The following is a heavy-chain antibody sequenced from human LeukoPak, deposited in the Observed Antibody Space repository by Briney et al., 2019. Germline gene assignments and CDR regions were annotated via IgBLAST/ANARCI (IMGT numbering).Heavy chain of an antibody. CDR2: IYIDGTT. V-gene: IGHV3-53*01. J-gene: IGHJ4*02. CDR3: AKYSSGWYSDY. Sequence: GGSLRLSCAASGFIVSHNYMTWVRQAPGKGLEWISVIYIDGTTYYADSVKGRFTVSRDNSKNTLYLQMNSLRAEDTAVYYCAKYSSGWYSDYWGQGTLVTVSS. D-gene: IGHD6-19*01. CDR1: GFIVSHNY.